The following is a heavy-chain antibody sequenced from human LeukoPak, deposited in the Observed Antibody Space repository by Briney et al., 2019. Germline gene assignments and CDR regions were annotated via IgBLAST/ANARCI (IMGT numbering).Heavy chain of an antibody. CDR3: ARDLTSGSHLLGV. CDR2: MNPKSGNR. V-gene: IGHV1-8*01. CDR1: GYTFTSFD. D-gene: IGHD3-10*01. J-gene: IGHJ6*02. Sequence: GASVKVSCKASGYTFTSFDINWVRQATGQGLEWMGWMNPKSGNRGYAQKFQGRVTMTRDTSTSTVYMELSSLRSEDTAVYYCARDLTSGSHLLGVWGQGTTVTVSS.